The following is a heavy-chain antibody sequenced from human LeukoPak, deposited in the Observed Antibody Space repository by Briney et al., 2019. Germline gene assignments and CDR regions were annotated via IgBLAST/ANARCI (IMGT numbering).Heavy chain of an antibody. CDR3: AKDYRIVYSDHFDY. Sequence: GGSLRLSCVGSGFTFSSHAMSWVRQAPEKGLEWVSGIYESGQTTHYADSVKGRFSISRDNSKNTLYLQMDSLRGEDTAIYYCAKDYRIVYSDHFDYWGQGALVTVSS. CDR1: GFTFSSHA. CDR2: IYESGQTT. D-gene: IGHD2-21*01. V-gene: IGHV3-23*01. J-gene: IGHJ4*02.